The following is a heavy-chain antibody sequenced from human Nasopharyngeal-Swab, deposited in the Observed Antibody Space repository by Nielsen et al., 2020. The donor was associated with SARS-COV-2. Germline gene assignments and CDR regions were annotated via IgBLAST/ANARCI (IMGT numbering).Heavy chain of an antibody. D-gene: IGHD6-19*01. V-gene: IGHV5-51*01. CDR1: GYSFTSYW. J-gene: IGHJ6*03. CDR3: ARQGAVAGYYYYYMDV. CDR2: IYPGDSDT. Sequence: ESLKISCKGSGYSFTSYWIGWVRQMPGKGLEWMGIIYPGDSDTRYSPSFQGQVTISADKSISTAYLQWSSLKASDTAMYYCARQGAVAGYYYYYMDVWGKGNTVTVSS.